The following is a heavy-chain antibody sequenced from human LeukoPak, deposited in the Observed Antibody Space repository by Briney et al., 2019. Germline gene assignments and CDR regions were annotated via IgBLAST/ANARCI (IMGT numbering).Heavy chain of an antibody. CDR2: IIPIFGTA. CDR3: ARDAGLAYCGVDCYDREFYFDY. Sequence: SVKVSCKASGGTFSSYAISWVRQAPGQGLEWMGGIIPIFGTANYAQKFQGRVTITADESTSTAYMELSSLRSEDTAVYYCARDAGLAYCGVDCYDREFYFDYWGQGTLVTVSS. D-gene: IGHD2-21*02. J-gene: IGHJ4*02. CDR1: GGTFSSYA. V-gene: IGHV1-69*01.